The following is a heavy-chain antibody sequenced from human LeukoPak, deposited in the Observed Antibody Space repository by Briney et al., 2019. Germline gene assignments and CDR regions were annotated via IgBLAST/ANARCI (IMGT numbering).Heavy chain of an antibody. CDR2: IDNSGTT. D-gene: IGHD6-19*01. CDR3: ARAPLYSGGSGWSIYYFYAMDV. Sequence: SETLSLTCTVSGGSISSSYWSWVRQPPGKGLGWIGYIDNSGTTNYNPSLKSRVTISLDTPKSQFSLKLSSVTAADTAVYYCARAPLYSGGSGWSIYYFYAMDVWGQGTTVTVSS. J-gene: IGHJ6*02. V-gene: IGHV4-59*01. CDR1: GGSISSSY.